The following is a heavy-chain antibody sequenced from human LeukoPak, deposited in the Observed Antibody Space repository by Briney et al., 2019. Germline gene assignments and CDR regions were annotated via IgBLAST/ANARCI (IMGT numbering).Heavy chain of an antibody. Sequence: ASVKVSCKASGYTFTSYGISWVRQAPGQGLEWMGWISAYNGNTNYAQKLQGRVTMTTDTSTSTAYMELRSLRSDDTAVYYCAREVHYYGSGLLVYWGQGTLVTVSS. J-gene: IGHJ4*02. V-gene: IGHV1-18*04. D-gene: IGHD3-10*01. CDR2: ISAYNGNT. CDR3: AREVHYYGSGLLVY. CDR1: GYTFTSYG.